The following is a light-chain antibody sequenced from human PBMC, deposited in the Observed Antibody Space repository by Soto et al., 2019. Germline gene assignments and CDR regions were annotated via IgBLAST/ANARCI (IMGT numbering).Light chain of an antibody. CDR2: DAS. CDR1: QFVSSN. CDR3: QQYNNWPPWT. Sequence: IVLTRSPGTRSLAQEERASLSCRARQFVSSNLAWYQQKPGQAPSLLIYDASTRATGIPARFSGSGSETEFTLTISCLQSEDYAIYYCQQYNNWPPWTFGQGTKVDIK. J-gene: IGKJ1*01. V-gene: IGKV3-15*01.